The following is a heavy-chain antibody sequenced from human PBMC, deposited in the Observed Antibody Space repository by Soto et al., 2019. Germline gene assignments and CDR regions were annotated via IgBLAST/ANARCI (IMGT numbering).Heavy chain of an antibody. Sequence: GGSLRLACAASAFTFGSYAMSWVRQAPGKGLEWVSSISASGGNTYYADSVKGRFTISRGNSKNTLYLQMSSLRAEDTAVYYCTKSGSHCCFDYCGQGTRDTVSS. J-gene: IGHJ4*02. CDR3: TKSGSHCCFDY. D-gene: IGHD3-10*01. V-gene: IGHV3-23*01. CDR2: ISASGGNT. CDR1: AFTFGSYA.